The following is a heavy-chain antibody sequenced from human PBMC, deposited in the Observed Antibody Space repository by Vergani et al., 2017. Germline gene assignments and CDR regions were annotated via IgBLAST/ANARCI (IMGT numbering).Heavy chain of an antibody. D-gene: IGHD5-12*01. J-gene: IGHJ4*02. CDR1: GGTFSSYA. CDR3: ARDLDSGYENGAATPAGY. V-gene: IGHV1-2*02. Sequence: QVQLVQSGAEVKKPGSSVKVSCKASGGTFSSYAISWVRQAPGQGLEWMGGIIPNSGGTNYAQKFQGRVTMTRDTSISTAYMELSRLRSDDTAVYYCARDLDSGYENGAATPAGYWGQGTLVTVSS. CDR2: IIPNSGGT.